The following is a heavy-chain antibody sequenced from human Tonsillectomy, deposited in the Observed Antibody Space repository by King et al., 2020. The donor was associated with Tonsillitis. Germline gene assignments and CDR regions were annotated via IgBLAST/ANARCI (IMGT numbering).Heavy chain of an antibody. D-gene: IGHD1-1*01. CDR2: LSPFHPYT. J-gene: IGHJ3*02. V-gene: IGHV5-51*01. Sequence: LSPFHPYTLYSPSFQGQVTISADNSHIPAYLQWSSLKASDTAMYYCASQGVQLERHDAFDIWGQGTMVTVSS. CDR3: ASQGVQLERHDAFDI.